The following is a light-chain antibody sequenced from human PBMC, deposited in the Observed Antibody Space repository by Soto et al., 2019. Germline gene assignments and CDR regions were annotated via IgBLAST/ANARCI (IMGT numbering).Light chain of an antibody. V-gene: IGLV2-11*01. Sequence: QSALTQPRSVSGSPGQSVTVSCTGTSRDVGGYNYVSRFQQHPDKAPKLIIYDVTKRPSGVPDRFSGSKSGNTASLTISGLQAEDEADYSCCSYAGNYTYVFGTGTKVTVL. J-gene: IGLJ1*01. CDR2: DVT. CDR1: SRDVGGYNY. CDR3: CSYAGNYTYV.